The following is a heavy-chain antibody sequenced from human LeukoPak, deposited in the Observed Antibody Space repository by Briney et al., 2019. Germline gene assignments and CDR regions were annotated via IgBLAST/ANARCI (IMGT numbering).Heavy chain of an antibody. D-gene: IGHD2-2*01. V-gene: IGHV4-34*01. Sequence: SETLSLTCAVYGGSFSGYYWSWIRQPPGKGLEWIGEINHSGSTNYNPSLKSRVTMSVDASKNQFSLKLSSVTAADTAVYYCARAREALGYCSSTSCQNWFDPWGQGTLVTVSS. CDR3: ARAREALGYCSSTSCQNWFDP. CDR2: INHSGST. CDR1: GGSFSGYY. J-gene: IGHJ5*02.